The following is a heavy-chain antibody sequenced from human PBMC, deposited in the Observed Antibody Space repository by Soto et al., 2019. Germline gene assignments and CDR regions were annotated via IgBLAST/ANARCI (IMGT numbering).Heavy chain of an antibody. J-gene: IGHJ5*02. Sequence: LCGGSISSGDYYWSWIRQPPGKGLEWIGYIYYSGSTFYNPSLKSRVTISVDTSKNQFSLKLSSVPAADTAVYYCARERPDGARLDPWCQGTLVTVSS. CDR3: ARERPDGARLDP. CDR2: IYYSGST. V-gene: IGHV4-30-4*01. CDR1: GGSISSGDYY. D-gene: IGHD6-6*01.